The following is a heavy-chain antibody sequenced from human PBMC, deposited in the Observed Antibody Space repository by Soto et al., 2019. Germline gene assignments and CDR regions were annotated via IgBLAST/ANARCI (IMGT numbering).Heavy chain of an antibody. Sequence: QVQLVQSGAEVKKPGSSVKVSCKVSGGTFKSYAISWLRQAPGQGLEWMGGFIPMFGTASYAQKFQGRVTITADESTSTTYMELSSLRSEDTSIFFCARGLTVYSAVIHYFYAMDVWGQGTSVTISS. CDR2: FIPMFGTA. CDR1: GGTFKSYA. CDR3: ARGLTVYSAVIHYFYAMDV. J-gene: IGHJ6*02. D-gene: IGHD2-8*01. V-gene: IGHV1-69*01.